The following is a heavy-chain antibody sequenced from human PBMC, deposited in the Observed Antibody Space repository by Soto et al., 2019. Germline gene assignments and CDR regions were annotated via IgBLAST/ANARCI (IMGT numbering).Heavy chain of an antibody. V-gene: IGHV5-10-1*01. CDR1: GYIFTSLW. J-gene: IGHJ6*02. D-gene: IGHD3-10*01. CDR2: IDPSDSYT. CDR3: VRHPMVRGVIDYYGMDV. Sequence: GESLKISCKVSGYIFTSLWINWVRQMPGKGLEWMGRIDPSDSYTNYSPSFQGHVTISADKSISTAYLQWSSLKASDTAMHYCVRHPMVRGVIDYYGMDVWGQGTTVTVSS.